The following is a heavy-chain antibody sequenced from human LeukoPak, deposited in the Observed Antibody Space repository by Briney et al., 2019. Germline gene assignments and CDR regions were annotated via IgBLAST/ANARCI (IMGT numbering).Heavy chain of an antibody. V-gene: IGHV3-21*01. D-gene: IGHD3-22*01. CDR1: GFTFSSYS. Sequence: GGSLRLSCAASGFTFSSYSMNWVRQAPGKGLEWVSSISSSSSYIYYADSVKGRLTISRDNAKNSLYLQMNSLRAEDTAVYYCARGRSLYYDSSGLYYFDYWGQGTLVTVSS. CDR2: ISSSSSYI. J-gene: IGHJ4*02. CDR3: ARGRSLYYDSSGLYYFDY.